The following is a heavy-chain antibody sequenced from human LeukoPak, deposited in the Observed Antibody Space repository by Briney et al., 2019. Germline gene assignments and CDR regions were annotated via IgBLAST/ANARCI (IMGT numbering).Heavy chain of an antibody. V-gene: IGHV3-21*01. CDR1: GFTFSDYS. CDR2: ISSRSLYI. J-gene: IGHJ5*02. CDR3: ARDSRHHRFLYWDWFDP. Sequence: PGGSLRLSCAASGFTFSDYSMNWVRQAPGEGLEWGSSISSRSLYIHYAASVKGRFTISRDNVKNSLYLQMNSLRAEDTAVYYCARDSRHHRFLYWDWFDPWGQGTLVTVSS. D-gene: IGHD1-26*01.